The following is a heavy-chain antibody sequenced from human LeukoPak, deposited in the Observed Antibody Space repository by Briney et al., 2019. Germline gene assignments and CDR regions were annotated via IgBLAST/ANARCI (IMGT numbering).Heavy chain of an antibody. V-gene: IGHV3-21*01. J-gene: IGHJ4*02. Sequence: WVSSISSSSSYIYYADSVKRRFTISRDNAKNSLYLQMNSLRAEDTAVYYCARLNSGWGFDYWGQGTLVTVSS. CDR2: ISSSSSYI. CDR3: ARLNSGWGFDY. D-gene: IGHD6-19*01.